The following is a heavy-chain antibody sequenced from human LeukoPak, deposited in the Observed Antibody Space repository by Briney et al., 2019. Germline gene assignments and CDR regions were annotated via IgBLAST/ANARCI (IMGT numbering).Heavy chain of an antibody. CDR1: GFTFSSYA. Sequence: GGSLRLSCAASGFTFSSYAMSWVRQAPGKGLEWVSVISGGGGSTDYADSVKGRFTVSRDNSKNTLYLQMDSLTVEDTAVYYCAKSYDISRFYPYWGQGTLVTVSS. CDR2: ISGGGGST. V-gene: IGHV3-23*01. D-gene: IGHD3-22*01. CDR3: AKSYDISRFYPY. J-gene: IGHJ4*02.